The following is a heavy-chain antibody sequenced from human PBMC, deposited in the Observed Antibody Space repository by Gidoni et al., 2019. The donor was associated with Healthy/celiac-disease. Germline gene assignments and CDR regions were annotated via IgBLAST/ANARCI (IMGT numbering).Heavy chain of an antibody. Sequence: EVQLVESGGGLVKPAGSLRLSCAASGFTFSSYSMNWVRQAPGKGLEWVSSISSSSSYIYYADSVKGRFTIARDNAKNSLYLQRNSLRAEDTAVYYCARVELSSSFAFDIWGQGTMVTVSS. CDR3: ARVELSSSFAFDI. CDR2: ISSSSSYI. CDR1: GFTFSSYS. V-gene: IGHV3-21*01. J-gene: IGHJ3*02. D-gene: IGHD6-6*01.